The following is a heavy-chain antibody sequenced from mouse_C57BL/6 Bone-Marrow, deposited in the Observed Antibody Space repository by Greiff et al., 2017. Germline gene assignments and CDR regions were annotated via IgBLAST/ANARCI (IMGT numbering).Heavy chain of an antibody. D-gene: IGHD1-1*02. Sequence: QVQLQQSGPELVKPGASVKISCKASGYAFSSSWMNWVKQRPGKGLEWIGRIYPGDGDTNYNGKFKGKATLTADKSSSTAYMQLSSLTSEDTAVYFCARIWSFAYWGQGTLVTVSA. J-gene: IGHJ3*01. CDR2: IYPGDGDT. V-gene: IGHV1-82*01. CDR1: GYAFSSSW. CDR3: ARIWSFAY.